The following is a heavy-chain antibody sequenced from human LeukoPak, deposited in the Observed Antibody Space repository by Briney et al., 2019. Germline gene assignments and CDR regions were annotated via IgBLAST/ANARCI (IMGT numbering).Heavy chain of an antibody. V-gene: IGHV3-21*04. Sequence: GGSLRLSCAASGFTFSSYSMNWVRQAPGKGLEWVSSISSSSSYIYYADSVKGRFTISRDNAKNSLYLQMNSLRAEDTALYYCAKGIHSRAVPAVFDYWGQGTLVTVSS. J-gene: IGHJ4*02. CDR1: GFTFSSYS. CDR3: AKGIHSRAVPAVFDY. D-gene: IGHD2-2*01. CDR2: ISSSSSYI.